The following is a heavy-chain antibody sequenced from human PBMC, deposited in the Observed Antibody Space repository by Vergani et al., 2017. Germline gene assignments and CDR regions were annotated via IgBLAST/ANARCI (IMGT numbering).Heavy chain of an antibody. CDR1: GFTFDDYG. D-gene: IGHD2-15*01. V-gene: IGHV3-30*02. Sequence: VQLVESGGGVVRPGGSLRLSCAASGFTFDDYGMHWVRQAPGKGLEWVAFTRYDGIVEYYGDSVRGRFTISRDNSKNTLYLQMNRLRPEDTAVYYCATAGAAYCRGASCYDFFEYWGQGTLVTVAS. J-gene: IGHJ4*02. CDR2: TRYDGIVE. CDR3: ATAGAAYCRGASCYDFFEY.